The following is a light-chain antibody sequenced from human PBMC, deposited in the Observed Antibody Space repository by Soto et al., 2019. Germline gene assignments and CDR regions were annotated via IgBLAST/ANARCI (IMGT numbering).Light chain of an antibody. CDR3: SSYVGSNNYV. CDR2: EVT. Sequence: QSVLPQPPSASGSPGQSVTISCIGTSSDVGRYNFVSWYQHHPGKAPKLIIYEVTKRPSGVPDRFSGSKSGNTASLTVSGLQADDEADYFCSSYVGSNNYVFGTGTKVTVL. J-gene: IGLJ1*01. CDR1: SSDVGRYNF. V-gene: IGLV2-8*01.